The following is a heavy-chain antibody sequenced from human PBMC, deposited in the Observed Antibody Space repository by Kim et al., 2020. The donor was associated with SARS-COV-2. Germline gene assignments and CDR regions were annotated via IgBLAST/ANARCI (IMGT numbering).Heavy chain of an antibody. CDR3: AKEAYGELDY. J-gene: IGHJ4*02. D-gene: IGHD4-17*01. CDR2: K. Sequence: KYYAASERGRFTISRDNSKNTLYLQMDSLRPEDTAVYYCAKEAYGELDYGGQGTLVTVSS. V-gene: IGHV3-33*06.